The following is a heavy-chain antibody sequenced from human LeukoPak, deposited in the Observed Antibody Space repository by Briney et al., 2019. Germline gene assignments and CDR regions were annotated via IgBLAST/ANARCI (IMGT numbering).Heavy chain of an antibody. Sequence: SGPTLVKPTQTLTLTCTFSVFSLSTSGVGVGWIRQPPGRALEWVAVIYWNDDKRYSPSLKSRVTITKDTSKNQVVLTVTNMDPVDTATYFCAHTRSYYASGTYSDWGQGALVTVSS. J-gene: IGHJ4*02. CDR2: IYWNDDK. D-gene: IGHD3-10*01. CDR1: VFSLSTSGVG. CDR3: AHTRSYYASGTYSD. V-gene: IGHV2-5*01.